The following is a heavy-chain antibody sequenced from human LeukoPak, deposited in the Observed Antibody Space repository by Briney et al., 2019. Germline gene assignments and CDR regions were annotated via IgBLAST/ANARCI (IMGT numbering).Heavy chain of an antibody. V-gene: IGHV4-30-2*01. D-gene: IGHD6-13*01. CDR2: IYHSGST. CDR3: ARVIAAPTWLFDP. CDR1: GGSISSGGYY. Sequence: PSETLSLTCTVSGGSISSGGYYWSWIRQPPGKGLEWIGYIYHSGSTYYNPSLKSRVTMSVDTSKNQFSLKLSSVTAADTAVYYCARVIAAPTWLFDPWGQGTLVTVSS. J-gene: IGHJ5*02.